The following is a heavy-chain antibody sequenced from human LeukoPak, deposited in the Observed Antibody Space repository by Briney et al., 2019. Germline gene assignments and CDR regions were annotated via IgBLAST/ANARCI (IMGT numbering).Heavy chain of an antibody. D-gene: IGHD6-13*01. J-gene: IGHJ4*02. CDR1: GGSFSGYY. CDR2: INHSGST. Sequence: SETLSLTCAVYGGSFSGYYWSWIRQPPGKGLEWIGEINHSGSTNYNPSLKSRVTISVDTSENQFSLKLSSVTAADTAVYYCARGGLYSSSWQTQDFDYWGQGTLVTVSS. V-gene: IGHV4-34*01. CDR3: ARGGLYSSSWQTQDFDY.